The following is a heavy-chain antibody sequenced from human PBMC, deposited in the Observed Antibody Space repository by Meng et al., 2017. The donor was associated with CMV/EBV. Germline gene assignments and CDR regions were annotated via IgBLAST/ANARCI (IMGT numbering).Heavy chain of an antibody. Sequence: AGPLRLSCAASGFTFSSYSISWVCQAPGKGLAWVSNIKHDGSEIYYVDPVKGRFTISRDNAKNSLYLQMNSLRAEDTAVYYCARAGVLVWFRDPVGPDYWGQGTLVTVSS. D-gene: IGHD3-10*01. CDR3: ARAGVLVWFRDPVGPDY. CDR2: IKHDGSEI. V-gene: IGHV3-7*01. J-gene: IGHJ4*02. CDR1: GFTFSSYS.